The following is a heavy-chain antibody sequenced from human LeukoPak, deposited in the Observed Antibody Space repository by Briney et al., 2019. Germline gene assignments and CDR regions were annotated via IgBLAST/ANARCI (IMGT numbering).Heavy chain of an antibody. V-gene: IGHV3-11*04. Sequence: GGTLRLSCAASGFTFSDYYMSWIRQAPGKGLEWVSYISSSGSTIYYADSVKGRFTISRDNAKNSLYLQMNSLRAEDTAVYYCARSFPLSIAVAGTRTGGFDYWGQGTLVTVSS. CDR3: ARSFPLSIAVAGTRTGGFDY. J-gene: IGHJ4*02. D-gene: IGHD6-19*01. CDR1: GFTFSDYY. CDR2: ISSSGSTI.